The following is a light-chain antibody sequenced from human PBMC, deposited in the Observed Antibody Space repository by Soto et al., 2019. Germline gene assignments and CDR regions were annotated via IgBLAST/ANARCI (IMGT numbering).Light chain of an antibody. J-gene: IGKJ1*01. CDR1: QSVSSN. CDR3: QQYNNWPRT. CDR2: GAS. Sequence: ETVMTQSAATLSVSPGERATLSCRASQSVSSNLAWYQQKPGQAPRLVIYGASTRVTGIPARFSGSGSGTEFTLTISSLQSEDFAVYYCQQYNNWPRTLGQGTKVEIK. V-gene: IGKV3-15*01.